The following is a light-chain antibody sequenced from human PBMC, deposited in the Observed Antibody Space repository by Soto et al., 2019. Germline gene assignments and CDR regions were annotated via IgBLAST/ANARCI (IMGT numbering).Light chain of an antibody. CDR3: TSFTTGVTSYV. V-gene: IGLV2-14*01. CDR1: SSDIGGYNH. J-gene: IGLJ3*02. CDR2: EVT. Sequence: QSALTQPASVSGSPGQSIAISCTGTSSDIGGYNHVSWYQQHPGKVPKLIIYEVTNRPSGVSDRFSGSKSGSTASLTISGLQAEDEADYYCTSFTTGVTSYVFGGGTKVTVL.